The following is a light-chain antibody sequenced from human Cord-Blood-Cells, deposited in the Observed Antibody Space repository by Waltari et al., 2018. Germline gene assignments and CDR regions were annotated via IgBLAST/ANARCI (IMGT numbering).Light chain of an antibody. CDR3: YSTDSSGNHWV. Sequence: SYELTPPPSVSVSPGQSARITCSRDASPKKNVSWYQPKSGQAPVLVIYEDSKRPSGIPERFSGSSSGTMATLTISGAQVEDEADYYCYSTDSSGNHWVFGGGTKLTVL. V-gene: IGLV3-10*01. J-gene: IGLJ3*02. CDR1: ASPKKN. CDR2: EDS.